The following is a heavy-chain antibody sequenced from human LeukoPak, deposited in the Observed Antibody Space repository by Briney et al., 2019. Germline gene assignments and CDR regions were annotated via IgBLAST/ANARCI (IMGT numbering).Heavy chain of an antibody. Sequence: ASVKVSCKASGYTFTNYGISWVRQAPGQGLEWMGWISGYKDNTNYAQKLQARVTMATDTSTSTAYMELRSLRSDDTAVYYCARDSSSWFYYYYGMDVWGQGTTVTVSS. V-gene: IGHV1-18*01. J-gene: IGHJ6*02. CDR1: GYTFTNYG. CDR2: ISGYKDNT. D-gene: IGHD6-13*01. CDR3: ARDSSSWFYYYYGMDV.